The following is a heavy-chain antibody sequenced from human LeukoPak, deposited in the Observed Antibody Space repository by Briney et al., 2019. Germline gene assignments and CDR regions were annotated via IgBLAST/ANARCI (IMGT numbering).Heavy chain of an antibody. D-gene: IGHD3-10*01. CDR2: LYSGSDT. Sequence: GGSLRLSCAASGFTLSTNYMNWVRQAPGKGLEGVSILYSGSDTYYADSVKGRFSISRDSSKTILSLQMNNLRAEDTAVYYCAIVGDHFHWYLDLWGRGTLVTVSS. V-gene: IGHV3-53*01. J-gene: IGHJ2*01. CDR3: AIVGDHFHWYLDL. CDR1: GFTLSTNY.